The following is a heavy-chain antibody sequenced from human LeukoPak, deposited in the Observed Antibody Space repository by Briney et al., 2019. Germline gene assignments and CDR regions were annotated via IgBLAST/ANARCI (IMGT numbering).Heavy chain of an antibody. CDR3: ARTQWLVLPFDY. V-gene: IGHV1-18*04. CDR2: ISAYNGNT. J-gene: IGHJ4*02. Sequence: ASVKVSCKASGYTFTGYYMHWVRQAPGQGLEWMGWISAYNGNTNYAQKLQGRVTMTTDTSTSTAYMELRSLRSDDTAVYYCARTQWLVLPFDYWGQGTLVTVSS. D-gene: IGHD6-19*01. CDR1: GYTFTGYY.